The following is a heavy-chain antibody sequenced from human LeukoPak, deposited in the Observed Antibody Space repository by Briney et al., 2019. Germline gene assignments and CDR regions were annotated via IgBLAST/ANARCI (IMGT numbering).Heavy chain of an antibody. D-gene: IGHD2-2*01. Sequence: SETLSLTCAVYGGSFSGYYWSWIRQPPGKGLEWIGYIYYSGSTNYSPSLKSRVTISVDTSKNQFSLKLSSVTAADTAVYYCARGGKYCSSTSCLDPWGQGTLVTVSS. V-gene: IGHV4-59*01. J-gene: IGHJ5*02. CDR3: ARGGKYCSSTSCLDP. CDR1: GGSFSGYY. CDR2: IYYSGST.